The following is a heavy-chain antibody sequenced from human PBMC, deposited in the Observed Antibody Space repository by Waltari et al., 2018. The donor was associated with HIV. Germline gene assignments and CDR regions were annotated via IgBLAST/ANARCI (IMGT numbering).Heavy chain of an antibody. V-gene: IGHV1-69*12. D-gene: IGHD4-17*01. J-gene: IGHJ4*02. CDR3: ASVHDYGDSYFDY. Sequence: QVQLVQSGAEVKKPGSSVKVSCKASGCTFSSYAISWVRRAPGQGLEWMGGIIPIFGTANYAQKFQGRVTITADDSTSTAYMVLSSLRSEDTAVYYCASVHDYGDSYFDYWGQGTLVTVSS. CDR2: IIPIFGTA. CDR1: GCTFSSYA.